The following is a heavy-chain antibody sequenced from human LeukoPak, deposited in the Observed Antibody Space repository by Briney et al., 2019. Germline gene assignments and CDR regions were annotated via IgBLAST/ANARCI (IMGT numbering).Heavy chain of an antibody. D-gene: IGHD6-6*01. Sequence: SETLSLTCSVSGGSISSFLYHWNWIRQPAGKGLEWIGRVYGSGSTEYNPSLKSRVTISVDTSNNHFSLKLSSVTAADTAVYYCVRDKEIVVRFDSFHYCMDVWGKGTTVTVSS. J-gene: IGHJ6*03. CDR2: VYGSGST. V-gene: IGHV4-61*02. CDR1: GGSISSFLYH. CDR3: VRDKEIVVRFDSFHYCMDV.